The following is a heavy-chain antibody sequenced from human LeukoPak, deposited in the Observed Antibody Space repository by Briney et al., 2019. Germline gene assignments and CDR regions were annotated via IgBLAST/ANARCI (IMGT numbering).Heavy chain of an antibody. V-gene: IGHV1-18*01. CDR3: AIIATQGVAVDY. J-gene: IGHJ4*02. Sequence: ASVKVSCKASGYTFTSYGISWVRQAPGQGLEWMGWISAYNGNTNYAQKLQGRVTMTTDTSTSSAYMELRSLRSDDTAVYYCAIIATQGVAVDYWGQGTLVTVSS. D-gene: IGHD3-10*01. CDR1: GYTFTSYG. CDR2: ISAYNGNT.